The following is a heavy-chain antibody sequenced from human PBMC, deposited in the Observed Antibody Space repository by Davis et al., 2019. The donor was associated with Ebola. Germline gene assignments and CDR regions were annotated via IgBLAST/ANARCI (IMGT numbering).Heavy chain of an antibody. V-gene: IGHV6-1*01. CDR2: TYYRSKWYN. D-gene: IGHD4-23*01. CDR1: GDSVSSNSAA. Sequence: HSQTLSLTCAISGDSVSSNSAAWNWIRQSPSRGLEWLGRTYYRSKWYNDYAVSVKSRITINPDTSKNQFSLQLNSVTPEDTAVYYCARGGGAYGGNPAYYGMDVWGQGTTVTVSS. CDR3: ARGGGAYGGNPAYYGMDV. J-gene: IGHJ6*02.